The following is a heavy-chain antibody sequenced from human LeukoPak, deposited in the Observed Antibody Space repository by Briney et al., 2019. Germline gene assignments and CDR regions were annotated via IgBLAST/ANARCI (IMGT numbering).Heavy chain of an antibody. CDR2: IYYSGST. CDR3: AREEFYYGSGSYYYYGMAV. J-gene: IGHJ6*04. D-gene: IGHD3-10*01. CDR1: GGSISSGDYY. Sequence: SETLSLTCTVSGGSISSGDYYWSWIRQPAGKGLEWIGYIYYSGSTYYNPSLKSRVTISVDTSKNQFSLKLSSVTAADTAVYYCAREEFYYGSGSYYYYGMAVWGKGTTVTVSS. V-gene: IGHV4-30-4*01.